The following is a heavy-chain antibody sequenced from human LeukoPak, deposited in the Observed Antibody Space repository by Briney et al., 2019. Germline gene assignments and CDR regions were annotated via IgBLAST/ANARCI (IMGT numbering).Heavy chain of an antibody. Sequence: GGCLGLPRATSGYTVDVPLRHRVLQPPARGMDRVFLINGDGGKTFYADYVECRFTISRDNSKNSLYLQMSSLRTEDTALYFCAKDLQHTGGSYWGRFGQWGQRTQVTVSS. CDR1: GYTVDVPL. J-gene: IGHJ4*02. CDR2: INGDGGKT. CDR3: AKDLQHTGGSYWGRFGQ. D-gene: IGHD3-16*01. V-gene: IGHV3-43*02.